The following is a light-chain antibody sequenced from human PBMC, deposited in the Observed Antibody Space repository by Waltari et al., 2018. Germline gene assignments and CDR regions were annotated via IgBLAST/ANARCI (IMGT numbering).Light chain of an antibody. CDR2: EVT. CDR3: CSYAGLGIYV. J-gene: IGLJ1*01. Sequence: QSVLTQPPSASGTPGPRVTISCSGPSSAVGNYNLVSWYQQYPGKAPKRMVYEVTKRTSGVSDRFSGSKSGNTASLTIYGLQSEDEADYYCCSYAGLGIYVFGTGTKVTVL. CDR1: SSAVGNYNL. V-gene: IGLV2-23*02.